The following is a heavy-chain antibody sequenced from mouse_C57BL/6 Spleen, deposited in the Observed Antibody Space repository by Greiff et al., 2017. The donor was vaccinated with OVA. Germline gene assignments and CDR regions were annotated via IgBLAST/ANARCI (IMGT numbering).Heavy chain of an antibody. Sequence: QVQLKQSGPELVKPGASVKISCKASGYAFSSSWMNWVKQRPGKGLEWIGRIYPGDGDTNYNGKFKGKATLTADKSSSTAYMQLSSLTSEDSAVYFCARAGYDDDYFDYWGQGTTLTVSS. CDR2: IYPGDGDT. D-gene: IGHD2-2*01. J-gene: IGHJ2*01. CDR3: ARAGYDDDYFDY. V-gene: IGHV1-82*01. CDR1: GYAFSSSW.